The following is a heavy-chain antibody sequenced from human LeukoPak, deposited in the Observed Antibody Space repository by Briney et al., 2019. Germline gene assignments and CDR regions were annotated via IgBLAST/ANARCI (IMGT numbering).Heavy chain of an antibody. CDR3: ARDRSASYRFDY. Sequence: SETLSLTCSVSGDSISGYYWSWIRQPAGKGLEWIGRIYTSGSTNYNPSLKSRVTMSVDTSKDQFSLNLTSATAADTAVYYCARDRSASYRFDYWGQGTLVTVSS. CDR2: IYTSGST. J-gene: IGHJ4*02. D-gene: IGHD1-26*01. V-gene: IGHV4-4*07. CDR1: GDSISGYY.